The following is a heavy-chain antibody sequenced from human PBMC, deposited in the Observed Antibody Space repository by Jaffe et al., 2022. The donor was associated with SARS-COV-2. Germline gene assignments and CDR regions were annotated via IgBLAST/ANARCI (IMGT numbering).Heavy chain of an antibody. CDR1: GFTFSDYY. J-gene: IGHJ6*02. V-gene: IGHV3-11*01. Sequence: QVQLVESGGGLVKPGGSLRLSCAASGFTFSDYYMSWIRQAPGKGLEWVSYISSSGSTIYYADSVKGRFTISRDNAKNSLYLQMNSLRAEDTAVYYCARDMVGVPAAIDGRRDYYYYGMDVWGQGTTVTVSS. CDR3: ARDMVGVPAAIDGRRDYYYYGMDV. D-gene: IGHD2-2*01. CDR2: ISSSGSTI.